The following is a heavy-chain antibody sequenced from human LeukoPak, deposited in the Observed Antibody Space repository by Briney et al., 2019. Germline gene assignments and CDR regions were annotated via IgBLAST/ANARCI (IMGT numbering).Heavy chain of an antibody. J-gene: IGHJ4*02. CDR2: ISAYNGDT. Sequence: ASVKVSCKASGYTFTSYGIGWVRQAPGQGLEWMGWISAYNGDTNYAQELQGRVTMTTDTSTSTAYMELRSLRSDDTAVYYCARADSSGYYYVPSYYYFDYWGQGTLVTVSS. V-gene: IGHV1-18*01. D-gene: IGHD3-22*01. CDR1: GYTFTSYG. CDR3: ARADSSGYYYVPSYYYFDY.